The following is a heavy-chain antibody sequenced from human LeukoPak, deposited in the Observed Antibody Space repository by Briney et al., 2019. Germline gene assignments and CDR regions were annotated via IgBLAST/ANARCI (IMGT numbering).Heavy chain of an antibody. CDR1: GGSISSYY. V-gene: IGHV4-59*01. Sequence: TSETLSLTCTVSGGSISSYYWSWIRQPPGKGLEWIGYIYYSGSTNYNPSLKRRVTISVDTSKDQFSLKLSSVPAADTAVYYCARDLGRSGGSFLTWGQGTLVTVSS. J-gene: IGHJ5*02. D-gene: IGHD2-15*01. CDR3: ARDLGRSGGSFLT. CDR2: IYYSGST.